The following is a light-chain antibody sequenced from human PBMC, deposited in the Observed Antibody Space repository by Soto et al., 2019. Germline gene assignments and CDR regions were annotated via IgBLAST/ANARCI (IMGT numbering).Light chain of an antibody. J-gene: IGLJ1*01. Sequence: SYELTQPPSVSVSPGQTATITCSGDLLSKQYAYWYQRKPGQAPVLIIYRDTERLSGIPERFSASTSGTTVTLTISGVQAEDEGDYYCQSADSNGIHVFGTGTKVTVL. CDR1: LLSKQY. CDR2: RDT. V-gene: IGLV3-25*02. CDR3: QSADSNGIHV.